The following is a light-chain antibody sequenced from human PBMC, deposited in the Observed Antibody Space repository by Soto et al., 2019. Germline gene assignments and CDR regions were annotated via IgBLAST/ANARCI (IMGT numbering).Light chain of an antibody. CDR1: QTISRR. CDR2: KAS. J-gene: IGKJ1*01. Sequence: DIQMTQSPSTLSGSVGDRVTIPCRASQTISRRLAWYQQKPGKAPKLLIHKASTLKSGVPSRFSGSGSGTEFTLTISSLQPDDFATYYCQHYNRYSEAFGQGTKVDIK. V-gene: IGKV1-5*03. CDR3: QHYNRYSEA.